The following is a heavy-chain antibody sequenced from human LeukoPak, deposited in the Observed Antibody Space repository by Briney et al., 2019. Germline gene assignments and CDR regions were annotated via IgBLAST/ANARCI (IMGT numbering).Heavy chain of an antibody. J-gene: IGHJ3*02. V-gene: IGHV1-69*13. CDR1: GGTFSSYA. D-gene: IGHD6-13*01. CDR3: ARDRRGDSSSWANAFDI. Sequence: ASVKVSCKASGGTFSSYAISWVRQAPGQGLEWMGGIIPIFGTANYAQKFQGRDTITADESTSTAYMELSSLRSEDTAVYYCARDRRGDSSSWANAFDIWGQGTMVTVSS. CDR2: IIPIFGTA.